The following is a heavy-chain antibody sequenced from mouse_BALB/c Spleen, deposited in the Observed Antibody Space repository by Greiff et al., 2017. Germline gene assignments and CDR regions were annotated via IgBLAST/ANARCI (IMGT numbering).Heavy chain of an antibody. D-gene: IGHD1-1*01. CDR2: IYPGGGYT. Sequence: QVQLKQSGAELVRPGTSVKISCKASGYTFTNYWLGWVKQRPGHGLEWIGDIYPGGGYTNYNEKFKGKATLTADTSSSTAYMQLSSLTSEDSAVYFCARGGTVVATDYWGQGTTLTVSS. CDR1: GYTFTNYW. V-gene: IGHV1-63*02. CDR3: ARGGTVVATDY. J-gene: IGHJ2*01.